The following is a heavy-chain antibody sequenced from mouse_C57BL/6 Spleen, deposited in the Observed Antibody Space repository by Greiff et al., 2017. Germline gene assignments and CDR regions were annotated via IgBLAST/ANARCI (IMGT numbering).Heavy chain of an antibody. CDR2: IYPRSGST. D-gene: IGHD5-1*01. CDR1: GYTFTSYG. J-gene: IGHJ2*01. CDR3: ARYTRGVYFDY. V-gene: IGHV1-81*01. Sequence: QVQLQQSGAELAKPGASVKLSCKASGYTFTSYGISWVKQRPGQGLEWIGEIYPRSGSTYYNEKLKGKATLTADKSSSTAYMELSSRTSEDSAFYVCARYTRGVYFDYWGQGTTLTVSS.